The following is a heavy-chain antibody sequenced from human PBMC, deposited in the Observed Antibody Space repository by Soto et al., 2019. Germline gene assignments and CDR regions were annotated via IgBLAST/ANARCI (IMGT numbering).Heavy chain of an antibody. Sequence: EVQLVEYGGGLAKPGGSLRLSCVASEFPFGNAWMSWVRQAPGKGLEWVGRIKRKTDGGTADYAAPVRGRFTISRDDSKNTLYLQMNSLKTEDTGVYFRATTTPYDVWGGSSTGWCHPWGQGTLVTVYS. J-gene: IGHJ5*02. CDR2: IKRKTDGGTA. CDR1: EFPFGNAW. V-gene: IGHV3-15*05. CDR3: ATTTPYDVWGGSSTGWCHP. D-gene: IGHD3-3*01.